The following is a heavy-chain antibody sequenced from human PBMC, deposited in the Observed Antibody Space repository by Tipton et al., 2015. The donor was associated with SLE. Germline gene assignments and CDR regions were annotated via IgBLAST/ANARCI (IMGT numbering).Heavy chain of an antibody. CDR1: GGSISSGSYY. V-gene: IGHV4-61*09. CDR2: IYTSGST. CDR3: ARGRPPPLDAFDI. Sequence: LRLSCTVSGGSISSGSYYWSWIRQPAGKGLEWIGYIYTSGSTNYNPSLKSRVTISVDTSKNQFSLKLSSVTAADTAVYYCARGRPPPLDAFDIWGQGTMVTVSS. J-gene: IGHJ3*02.